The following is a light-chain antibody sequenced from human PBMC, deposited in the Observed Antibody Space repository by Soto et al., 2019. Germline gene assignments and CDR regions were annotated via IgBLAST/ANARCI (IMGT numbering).Light chain of an antibody. CDR1: QSISSSY. CDR3: QHSGNSATWT. Sequence: EIVLTQSPVTLSLSPGERATLSCRASQSISSSYLAWYQQKPGQAPRPLIFGASSRDSGIPGRFSGSGSGTDFTLTISRLEPEDFAVYDGQHSGNSATWTFGQGTKVEIK. V-gene: IGKV3-20*01. J-gene: IGKJ1*01. CDR2: GAS.